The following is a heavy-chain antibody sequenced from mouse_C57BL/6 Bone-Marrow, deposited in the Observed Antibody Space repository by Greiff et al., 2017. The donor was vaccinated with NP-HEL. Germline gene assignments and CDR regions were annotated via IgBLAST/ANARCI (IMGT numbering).Heavy chain of an antibody. J-gene: IGHJ3*01. Sequence: DVMLVESGGDLVKPGGSLKLSCSASGFTFSSYGMSWVRQTPDKRLEWVATISSGGSYTYYPHSVKGRFTISRDNAKNTLYLQMSSLKSEDTAMYYCARHDWDGTYWGQGTLVTVSA. CDR1: GFTFSSYG. V-gene: IGHV5-6*02. D-gene: IGHD4-1*01. CDR2: ISSGGSYT. CDR3: ARHDWDGTY.